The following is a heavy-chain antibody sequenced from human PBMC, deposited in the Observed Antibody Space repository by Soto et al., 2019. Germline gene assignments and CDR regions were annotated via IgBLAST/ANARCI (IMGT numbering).Heavy chain of an antibody. J-gene: IGHJ6*02. V-gene: IGHV5-10-1*01. Sequence: GESLKISCKGSGYSFTSYWISWVRQMPGKGLEWMGRIDPSDSYTNYSPSFQGHVTISADKSNSTAYLQWSSLKASDAAMYYCARDDYYYYYGMDVWGQGTTVTVSS. CDR1: GYSFTSYW. CDR2: IDPSDSYT. CDR3: ARDDYYYYYGMDV.